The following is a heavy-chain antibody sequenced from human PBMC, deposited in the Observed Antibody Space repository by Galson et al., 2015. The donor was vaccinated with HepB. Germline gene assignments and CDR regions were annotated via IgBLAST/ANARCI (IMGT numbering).Heavy chain of an antibody. Sequence: CAISGDSVSSNSAAWNWIRQSPSRGLEWLGRTYYRSKWYNDYAVSVKSRITINPDTSKNQFSLQLNSVTPEDTAVYYCAREVHCSGGSCYSLGLIKGYYYYGMDVWGQGTTVTVSS. CDR2: TYYRSKWYN. V-gene: IGHV6-1*01. J-gene: IGHJ6*02. CDR3: AREVHCSGGSCYSLGLIKGYYYYGMDV. CDR1: GDSVSSNSAA. D-gene: IGHD2-15*01.